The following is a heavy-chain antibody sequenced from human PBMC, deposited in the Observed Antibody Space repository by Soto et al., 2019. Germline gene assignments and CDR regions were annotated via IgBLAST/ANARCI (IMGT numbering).Heavy chain of an antibody. CDR3: VPAAMSYFDY. D-gene: IGHD2-2*01. Sequence: GGSLRLSCAASGFTFSSYAMSWVRQAPGKGLEWVSGITGSGGSTYYADSVKGRFTISRDNFKNKLNQQMNSLRAEDTAVYYCVPAAMSYFDYWGQGTLVTVSS. V-gene: IGHV3-23*01. CDR1: GFTFSSYA. CDR2: ITGSGGST. J-gene: IGHJ4*02.